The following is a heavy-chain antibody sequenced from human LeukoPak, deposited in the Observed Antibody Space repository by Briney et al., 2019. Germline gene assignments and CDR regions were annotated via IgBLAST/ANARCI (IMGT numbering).Heavy chain of an antibody. D-gene: IGHD3-16*01. CDR1: GFTFTSYW. J-gene: IGHJ3*02. CDR3: ARHYTLEDAFDI. CDR2: IYPGDSDT. V-gene: IGHV5-51*01. Sequence: GESLKISCKGSGFTFTSYWIGWVRQMPGKGLEWMGIIYPGDSDTRYSPSFQGQVTISDDKSISTAYLQWSSLKSSDTAMYYCARHYTLEDAFDIWGQGTMVTVCS.